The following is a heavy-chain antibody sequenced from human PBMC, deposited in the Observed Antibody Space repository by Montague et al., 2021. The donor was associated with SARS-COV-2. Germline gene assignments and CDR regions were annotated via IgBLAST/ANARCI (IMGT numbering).Heavy chain of an antibody. CDR2: INSDGSST. CDR1: GFTFSSYC. V-gene: IGHV3-74*01. D-gene: IGHD6-13*01. J-gene: IGHJ4*02. Sequence: SLRLSCAASGFTFSSYCMHWVRQAPGKGLVWVSRINSDGSSTSYADSVKGRFTISRDNAKNTLYLQMNSLRAEDTAVYYCARDLEGIASAGTGGFDYRGQGTLVTVSS. CDR3: ARDLEGIASAGTGGFDY.